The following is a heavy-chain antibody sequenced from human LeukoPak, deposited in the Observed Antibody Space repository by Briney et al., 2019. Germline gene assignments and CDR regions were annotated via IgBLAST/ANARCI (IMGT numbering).Heavy chain of an antibody. D-gene: IGHD3-22*01. Sequence: PGGSLRLSCAASGFTFSSYSMNWVRQAPGKGLEWVSSISSSSSYIYYADSVKGRFTTSRDNAKNSLYLQMNSLRAEDTAVYYCARDLTDYYDSSGYYPFDYWGQGTLVTVSS. V-gene: IGHV3-21*01. CDR3: ARDLTDYYDSSGYYPFDY. CDR2: ISSSSSYI. J-gene: IGHJ4*02. CDR1: GFTFSSYS.